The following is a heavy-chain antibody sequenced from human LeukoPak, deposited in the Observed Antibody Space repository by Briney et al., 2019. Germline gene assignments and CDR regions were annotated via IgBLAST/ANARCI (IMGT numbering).Heavy chain of an antibody. CDR2: IYSGGST. V-gene: IGHV3-53*01. CDR3: ARDLRDYCSSTSCYPLGAATWDY. J-gene: IGHJ4*02. CDR1: GFTVSSSY. Sequence: PGGSLRLSCAASGFTVSSSYMSWVRQAPGKGLEWVSVIYSGGSTFYAESVKGRFTISRDNSKNTLYLQMNSLRAEDTAVYYCARDLRDYCSSTSCYPLGAATWDYWGQGTLVTVSS. D-gene: IGHD2-2*01.